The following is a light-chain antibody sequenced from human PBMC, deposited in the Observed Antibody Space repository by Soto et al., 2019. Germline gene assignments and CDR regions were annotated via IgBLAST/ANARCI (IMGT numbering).Light chain of an antibody. CDR2: CAS. J-gene: IGKJ4*01. Sequence: EKVMTQSPAALSVSPGERATLSCRASQSVNSNLAWYQRKPGQAPRLLLYCASTMATGIPARFSGSASGTECTLTISSLQSEDSAVYYCQQYNDWPLTFGVGTKVEIK. CDR1: QSVNSN. V-gene: IGKV3-15*01. CDR3: QQYNDWPLT.